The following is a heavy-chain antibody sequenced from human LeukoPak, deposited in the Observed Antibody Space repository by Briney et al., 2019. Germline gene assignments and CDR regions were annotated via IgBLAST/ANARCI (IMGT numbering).Heavy chain of an antibody. CDR1: GFTFSSYS. D-gene: IGHD2-21*01. Sequence: GGSLRLSCAASGFTFSSYSMNWVRQAPGKGLEWVSYISSSSSTIYYADSVKGRFTISRDNAKNSLYLQMNSLRAEDTAVYYCARGTGYSAEYFQHWGQGTLVTVSS. J-gene: IGHJ1*01. CDR2: ISSSSSTI. CDR3: ARGTGYSAEYFQH. V-gene: IGHV3-48*04.